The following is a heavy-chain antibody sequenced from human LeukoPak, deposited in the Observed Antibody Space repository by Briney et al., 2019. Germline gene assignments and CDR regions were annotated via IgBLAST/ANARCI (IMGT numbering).Heavy chain of an antibody. CDR1: GYTFTGYY. Sequence: ASVKVSCKASGYTFTGYYMHWVRQAPGQGLEWMGWINPNSGGTNYAQKFQGRVTMTRDTSISTAYMELSSLRSEDTAVYYCARGVRPAMVRGVIIRSRAFDYWGQGTLVTVSS. D-gene: IGHD3-10*01. CDR2: INPNSGGT. J-gene: IGHJ4*02. CDR3: ARGVRPAMVRGVIIRSRAFDY. V-gene: IGHV1-2*02.